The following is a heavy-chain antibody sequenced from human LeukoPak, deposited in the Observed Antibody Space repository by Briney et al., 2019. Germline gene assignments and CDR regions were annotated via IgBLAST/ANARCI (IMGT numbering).Heavy chain of an antibody. CDR2: IYTSGST. CDR3: ARVGLSSRGYYYYMDV. CDR1: GGSFSGYY. V-gene: IGHV4-59*10. Sequence: SETLSLTCAVYGGSFSGYYWSWSRQPAGKGLEWIGHIYTSGSTNYNPSLTGRVTMSLDTSKNQFSLILTSVTAADTAVYYCARVGLSSRGYYYYMDVWGRGTTVTVSS. J-gene: IGHJ6*03. D-gene: IGHD2-2*01.